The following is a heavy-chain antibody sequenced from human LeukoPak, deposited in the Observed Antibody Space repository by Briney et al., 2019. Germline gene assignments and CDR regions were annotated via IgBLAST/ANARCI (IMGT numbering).Heavy chain of an antibody. Sequence: SETLSLTCTVSGGSISSYYWSWIRQPPGKGLEWIGYIYYSGSTNYNPSLKSRVTMSVDTSKNQFSLKLSSVTAADTAVYYCARGPGGHWYFDLWGRGTLVTVSS. V-gene: IGHV4-59*01. CDR3: ARGPGGHWYFDL. CDR2: IYYSGST. J-gene: IGHJ2*01. D-gene: IGHD3-10*01. CDR1: GGSISSYY.